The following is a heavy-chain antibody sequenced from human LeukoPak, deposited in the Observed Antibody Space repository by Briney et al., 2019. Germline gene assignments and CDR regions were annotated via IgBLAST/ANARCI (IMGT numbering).Heavy chain of an antibody. J-gene: IGHJ4*02. CDR2: LWFDGSHQ. CDR1: GFTFRTYG. Sequence: PGGSLRLSCAASGFTFRTYGMHWVRQTPGKGLEWVAFLWFDGSHQYYADSVRGRFIISRDNSKNTLYLQMNSLRAEDTAVYYCARDLGASDYWGQGTLVTVSS. D-gene: IGHD1-26*01. CDR3: ARDLGASDY. V-gene: IGHV3-30*02.